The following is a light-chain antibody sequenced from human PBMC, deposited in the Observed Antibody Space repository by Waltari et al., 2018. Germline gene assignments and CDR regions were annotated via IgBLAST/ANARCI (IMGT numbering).Light chain of an antibody. V-gene: IGLV1-40*01. Sequence: QSVLTQPPSVSGAPGQRVTISCTGSSPNIGAGYDVHWYQQLPGTAPKLLIYGNSNRPSVVPDRFSGSKSGTSASLAITGLQAEDEADYYCQSYDSSLSVYVVFGGGTKLTVL. CDR2: GNS. J-gene: IGLJ2*01. CDR1: SPNIGAGYD. CDR3: QSYDSSLSVYVV.